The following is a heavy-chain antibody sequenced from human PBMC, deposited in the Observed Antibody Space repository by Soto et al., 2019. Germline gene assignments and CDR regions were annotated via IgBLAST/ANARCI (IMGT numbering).Heavy chain of an antibody. CDR2: IRSKAYGGTT. CDR3: MRSFPTHNNHYYYGMDV. Sequence: GGSLRLSCTASGFTFGDYAMSWFRQAPGKGLEWVGFIRSKAYGGTTEYAASVKGRFTISRDDSKSIAYLQMNSLKTEDTAVYYCMRSFPTHNNHYYYGMDVWGQGTTVTVSS. D-gene: IGHD1-1*01. V-gene: IGHV3-49*03. J-gene: IGHJ6*02. CDR1: GFTFGDYA.